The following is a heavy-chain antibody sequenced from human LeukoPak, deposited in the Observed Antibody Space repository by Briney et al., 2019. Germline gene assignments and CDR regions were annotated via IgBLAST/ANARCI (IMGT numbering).Heavy chain of an antibody. D-gene: IGHD2-15*01. CDR1: GYTFTSYG. CDR2: INPNSGGT. CDR3: AREIYCSGGSCSQTVYYYCYGMDV. Sequence: GASVKVSCKASGYTFTSYGISWVRQAPGQGLEWMGWINPNSGGTNYAQKFQGRVTMTRDTSISTAYMELSRLRSDDTAVYYCAREIYCSGGSCSQTVYYYCYGMDVWGQGTTVTVSS. V-gene: IGHV1-2*02. J-gene: IGHJ6*02.